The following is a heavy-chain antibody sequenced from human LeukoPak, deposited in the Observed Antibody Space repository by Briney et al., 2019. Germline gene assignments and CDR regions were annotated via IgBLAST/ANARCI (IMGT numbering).Heavy chain of an antibody. CDR1: GFMFDDYD. D-gene: IGHD2-21*01. CDR2: INWNAGST. J-gene: IGHJ4*02. V-gene: IGHV3-20*04. Sequence: PGGPLRLSCAASGFMFDDYDMSWVRQAPGKGLEWVSGINWNAGSTAYADSVKGRFTISSDNAKNSLYLQMNSLRAEDTALYYCARAFKYSMSGYYFDYWGQGTLVTVSS. CDR3: ARAFKYSMSGYYFDY.